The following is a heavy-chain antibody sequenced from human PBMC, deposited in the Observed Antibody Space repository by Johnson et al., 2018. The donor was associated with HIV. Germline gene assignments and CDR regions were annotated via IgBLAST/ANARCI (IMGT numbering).Heavy chain of an antibody. D-gene: IGHD6-13*01. CDR2: ISYDGSNK. CDR3: AKVAVATAAGGVAFDI. Sequence: QVQLVESGGGVVQPGRYLRLSCAASGFTFSSYAMHWVRQAPGKGLEWVAVISYDGSNKYYADSVKGRFTISRDNSKSTLYLQMNSLRAEDTAVYYCAKVAVATAAGGVAFDIWGQGTMVTVSS. J-gene: IGHJ3*02. V-gene: IGHV3-30-3*01. CDR1: GFTFSSYA.